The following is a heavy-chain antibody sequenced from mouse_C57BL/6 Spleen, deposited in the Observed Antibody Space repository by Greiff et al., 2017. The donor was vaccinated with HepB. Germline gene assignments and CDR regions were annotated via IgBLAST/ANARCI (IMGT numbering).Heavy chain of an antibody. CDR2: IYPGSGST. J-gene: IGHJ1*03. V-gene: IGHV1-55*01. CDR1: GYTFTSYW. CDR3: AMSYDYFSYWYFDV. Sequence: VQLKQPGAELVKPGASVKMSCKASGYTFTSYWITWVKQRPGQGLEWIGDIYPGSGSTNYNEKFKSKATLTVDTSSSTAYMQLSSLTSEDSAVYYSAMSYDYFSYWYFDVWGTGTTVTVSS. D-gene: IGHD2-4*01.